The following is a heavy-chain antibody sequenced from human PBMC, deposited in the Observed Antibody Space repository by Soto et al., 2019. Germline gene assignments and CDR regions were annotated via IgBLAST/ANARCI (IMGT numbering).Heavy chain of an antibody. Sequence: QVQLVQSGAEVKKPGSSVKVSCKASGGIFSTSTFTWVRQAPGQGLEWMGRIIPILGTADYAQKFQGTVTLTADKSTSTAYRELSTLGSEDTAVYYCARDLTIGSDYSGYDVIDYWGQGTLVTVSS. D-gene: IGHD5-12*01. CDR2: IIPILGTA. J-gene: IGHJ4*02. V-gene: IGHV1-69*08. CDR3: ARDLTIGSDYSGYDVIDY. CDR1: GGIFSTST.